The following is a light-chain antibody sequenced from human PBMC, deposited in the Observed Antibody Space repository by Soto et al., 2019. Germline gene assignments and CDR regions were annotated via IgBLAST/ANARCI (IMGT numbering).Light chain of an antibody. Sequence: VVLTQSPATLSLSPVERATLSCMASQSVSSDLAWYQQKPGQAPRLLIYDASNRATGIPARFSGSGSGTDFTLTISSLEPEDFAVYYCQQRGNWPLTFGGGTKVDIK. CDR2: DAS. V-gene: IGKV3-11*01. CDR1: QSVSSD. CDR3: QQRGNWPLT. J-gene: IGKJ4*01.